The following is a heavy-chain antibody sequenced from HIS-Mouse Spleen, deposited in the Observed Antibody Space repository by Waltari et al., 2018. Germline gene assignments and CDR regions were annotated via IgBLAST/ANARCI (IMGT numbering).Heavy chain of an antibody. CDR1: AGSFSGYY. CDR2: INHSGST. V-gene: IGHV4-34*01. D-gene: IGHD3-10*01. CDR3: ARTKFGDY. Sequence: QVQLQQWGAGLLKPSETLSLTCAASAGSFSGYYWSWIRQPPGKGLEWIGEINHSGSTNYNPSLKSRVTISVDTSKNQFSLKLSSVTAADTAVYYCARTKFGDYWGQGTLVTVSS. J-gene: IGHJ4*02.